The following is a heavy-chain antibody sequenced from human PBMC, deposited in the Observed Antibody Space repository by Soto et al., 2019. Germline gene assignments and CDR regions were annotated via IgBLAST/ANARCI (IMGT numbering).Heavy chain of an antibody. CDR1: GDSVTSHY. V-gene: IGHV4-59*02. CDR2: MHYTGFS. CDR3: ARVRSRFGGVTTHDY. J-gene: IGHJ4*02. Sequence: SETLSLTCSFSGDSVTSHYLTWIRQSPEKGLEWIGYMHYTGFSHYNPSLKSRLTISVDRSKNQFTLQLTSVTVADTAVYYCARVRSRFGGVTTHDYWGQGTLVTVSS. D-gene: IGHD3-3*01.